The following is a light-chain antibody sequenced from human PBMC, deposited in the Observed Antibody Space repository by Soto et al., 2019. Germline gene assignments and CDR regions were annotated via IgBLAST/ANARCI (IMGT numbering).Light chain of an antibody. J-gene: IGKJ4*01. CDR1: QSISRY. V-gene: IGKV3-11*01. CDR3: QQRGTWPRVT. CDR2: DAS. Sequence: IVLTQSPATLSLSPGETATLSCRASQSISRYLAWYQQKPGQAPRLLIYDASIRATGIPARFRGGGSETDFTLAISSLAPGDFEIYYGQQRGTWPRVTFAGETKVQIK.